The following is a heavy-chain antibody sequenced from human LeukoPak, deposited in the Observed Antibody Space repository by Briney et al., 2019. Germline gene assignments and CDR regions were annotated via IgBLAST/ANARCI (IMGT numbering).Heavy chain of an antibody. V-gene: IGHV3-74*01. CDR1: GFTFNNYW. D-gene: IGHD2-15*01. Sequence: GGSLRLSCAASGFTFNNYWMHWVRQTPGKGLVWVSRISSDGSSTSYADSVKGRFTISRDNAKNTLYLQMNSLRAEDTAVYYCARGGVGAAEHAFDIWGQGTMVTVSS. CDR3: ARGGVGAAEHAFDI. J-gene: IGHJ3*02. CDR2: ISSDGSST.